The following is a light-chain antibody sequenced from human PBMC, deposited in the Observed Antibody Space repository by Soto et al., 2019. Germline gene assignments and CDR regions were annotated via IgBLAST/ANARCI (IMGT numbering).Light chain of an antibody. J-gene: IGKJ4*01. V-gene: IGKV2-28*01. CDR2: LGS. CDR3: MQALQTPLT. CDR1: QSLLHSNGYNY. Sequence: EIDMTQSPLSLPVTPGEPASISCRSSQSLLHSNGYNYLDWYLQKPGQSPQLLIYLGSNRASGVPDRFSGSGSGTDFTLKISRVEAEDVGVYYCMQALQTPLTFGGGTKVDIK.